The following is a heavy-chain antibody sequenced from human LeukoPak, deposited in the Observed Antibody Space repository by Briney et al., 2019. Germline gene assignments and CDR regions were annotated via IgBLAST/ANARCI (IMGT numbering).Heavy chain of an antibody. CDR3: ARDPTKDFWSGFYSYFDF. Sequence: GASVKVSCKASGYTFTTYGLSWVRQAPGQGLEWMGWISTYNGNTNYAQKFQGRVTMTTDTSTSTAYMELRSLRSDDTAVYYCARDPTKDFWSGFYSYFDFWGQGTLVTVSS. V-gene: IGHV1-18*01. D-gene: IGHD3-3*01. CDR2: ISTYNGNT. J-gene: IGHJ4*02. CDR1: GYTFTTYG.